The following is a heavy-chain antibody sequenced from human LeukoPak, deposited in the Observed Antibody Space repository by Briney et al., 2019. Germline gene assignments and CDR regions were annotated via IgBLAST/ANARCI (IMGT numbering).Heavy chain of an antibody. D-gene: IGHD6-19*01. J-gene: IGHJ6*03. CDR2: ISFDGTDA. V-gene: IGHV3-30*04. Sequence: GGSLRLSCAASGFTFSSYAIHWVRQAPGKGLEWVAVISFDGTDAFYADSVKGRFTISRDNSKNTLYLQMNSLRADDTAVYYCARGEAVAGTLVYSYCVMDVWGKGTTVTVSS. CDR1: GFTFSSYA. CDR3: ARGEAVAGTLVYSYCVMDV.